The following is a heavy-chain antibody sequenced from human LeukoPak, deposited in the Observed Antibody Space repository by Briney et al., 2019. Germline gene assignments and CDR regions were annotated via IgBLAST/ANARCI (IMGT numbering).Heavy chain of an antibody. CDR2: IRKDGSDK. Sequence: PGGSLRLSCAASGSTFSTNGIHWVRQAPGKGLEWVTYIRKDGSDKWYAKSVKGRFTISRDNSKNTVILQMNSLRPEDTALYYCAKDDQWSLDHWGQGALVTVSS. J-gene: IGHJ5*02. D-gene: IGHD2-15*01. CDR3: AKDDQWSLDH. V-gene: IGHV3-30*02. CDR1: GSTFSTNG.